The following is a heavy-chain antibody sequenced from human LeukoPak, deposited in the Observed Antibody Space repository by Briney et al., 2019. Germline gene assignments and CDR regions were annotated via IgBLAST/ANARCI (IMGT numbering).Heavy chain of an antibody. CDR3: ARTYYYDSSGYYSLDY. J-gene: IGHJ4*02. CDR1: GYTFTSYY. V-gene: IGHV1-46*01. D-gene: IGHD3-22*01. Sequence: GASVNVSCKASGYTFTSYYMHWVRQAPGQGLEWMGLINPSGGSTSYAQKFQGRVTMTTDTSTSTAYMELRSLRSDDTAVYYCARTYYYDSSGYYSLDYWGQGTLVTVSS. CDR2: INPSGGST.